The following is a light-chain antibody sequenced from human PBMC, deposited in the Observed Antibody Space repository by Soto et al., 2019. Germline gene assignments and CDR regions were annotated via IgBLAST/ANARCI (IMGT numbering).Light chain of an antibody. Sequence: EIVLTQSPATLSLSPGERATLSCRASQSVGSYLAWYQQKPGQAPRLLIYDASIRATDIPARFSGSGSGTDFTLTISSLEPEDFAVYYCQQRSNWPLTFGGGTKVDIK. CDR1: QSVGSY. V-gene: IGKV3-11*01. CDR3: QQRSNWPLT. J-gene: IGKJ4*01. CDR2: DAS.